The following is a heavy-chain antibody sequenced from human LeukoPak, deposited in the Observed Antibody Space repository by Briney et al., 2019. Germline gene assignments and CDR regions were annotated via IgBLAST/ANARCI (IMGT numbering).Heavy chain of an antibody. D-gene: IGHD3-3*01. CDR1: GGSISSGGYY. V-gene: IGHV4-31*03. J-gene: IGHJ4*02. CDR2: IYYSGST. CDR3: AREGADFWSGYYTGGLFDY. Sequence: SETLSLTCTVSGGSISSGGYYWSWIRQHPGKGLEWIGYIYYSGSTYYNPSLKSRVTISVDTSKNQFSLKLSSVTAADTAVYYCAREGADFWSGYYTGGLFDYWGQGTLVTVSS.